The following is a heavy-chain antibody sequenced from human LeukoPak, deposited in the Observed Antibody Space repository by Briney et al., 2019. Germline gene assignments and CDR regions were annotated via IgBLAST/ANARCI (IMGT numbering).Heavy chain of an antibody. V-gene: IGHV1-46*01. D-gene: IGHD1-20*01. J-gene: IGHJ5*02. CDR1: GYTFTSYY. CDR2: INPSGGST. Sequence: ASVKVSCKASGYTFTSYYMHWVRQAPGQGLEWMGIINPSGGSTSYAQKFQGRVTMTRDTSTSTVYMELSSLRFEDTAVYYCARHNGGVTGATDWFDPWGQGTLVTVSS. CDR3: ARHNGGVTGATDWFDP.